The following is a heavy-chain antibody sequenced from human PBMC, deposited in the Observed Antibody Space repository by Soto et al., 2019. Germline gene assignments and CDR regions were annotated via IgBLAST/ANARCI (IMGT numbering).Heavy chain of an antibody. V-gene: IGHV3-74*01. CDR3: ERGYCSGGSCYTNDAFDI. D-gene: IGHD2-15*01. Sequence: GGSLRLSCAASGFTFSSYWMHWVRQAPGKGLVWVSRINSDGSSTSYADSVKGRFTISRDNAKNTLYLQMNSLRAEDTAVYYCERGYCSGGSCYTNDAFDIWGQGTMVTVSS. CDR2: INSDGSST. J-gene: IGHJ3*02. CDR1: GFTFSSYW.